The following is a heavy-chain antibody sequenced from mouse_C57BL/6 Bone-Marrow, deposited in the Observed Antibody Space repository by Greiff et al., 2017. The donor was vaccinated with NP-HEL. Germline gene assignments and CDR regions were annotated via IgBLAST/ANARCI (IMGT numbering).Heavy chain of an antibody. V-gene: IGHV1-78*01. CDR3: ARKMRALLLRRRWFAY. J-gene: IGHJ3*01. Sequence: VQLQQSDAELVKPGASVKISCKVSGYTFTDHTIHWMKQRPEQGLEWIGYIYPRDGSTKYNEKFKGKATLTADKSSSTAYMQLNSLTSEDSAVYFCARKMRALLLRRRWFAYWGQGTLVTVSA. CDR2: IYPRDGST. D-gene: IGHD1-1*01. CDR1: GYTFTDHT.